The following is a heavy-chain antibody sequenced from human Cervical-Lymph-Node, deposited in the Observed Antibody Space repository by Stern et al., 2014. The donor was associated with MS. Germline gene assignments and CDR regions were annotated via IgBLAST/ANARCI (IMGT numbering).Heavy chain of an antibody. Sequence: EVQLVESGGVAIQPGGSLRLSCQASGFTFGDYTMHWVRQSPGKGLVCVSLITWDIGSITYADSVKGRFTISRDNSKDSLYLQMNSLRTEDTAMYYCTKDGLWWSWGQGTLVTVSS. CDR2: ITWDIGSI. CDR3: TKDGLWWS. V-gene: IGHV3-43*01. CDR1: GFTFGDYT. D-gene: IGHD2-15*01. J-gene: IGHJ5*02.